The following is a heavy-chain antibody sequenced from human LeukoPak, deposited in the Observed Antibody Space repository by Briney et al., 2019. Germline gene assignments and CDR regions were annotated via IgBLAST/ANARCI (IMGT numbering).Heavy chain of an antibody. Sequence: GGSLRLSCAGSGFTFSSYAMHWVRQAPGKGLEYVSVISSNGGSTYYANSVKGRSTISRDNSKNTLYLQMGSLRAEDMAVYYCARGYSSSWYYFDYWGQGTLVTVSS. CDR3: ARGYSSSWYYFDY. V-gene: IGHV3-64*01. D-gene: IGHD6-13*01. CDR2: ISSNGGST. CDR1: GFTFSSYA. J-gene: IGHJ4*02.